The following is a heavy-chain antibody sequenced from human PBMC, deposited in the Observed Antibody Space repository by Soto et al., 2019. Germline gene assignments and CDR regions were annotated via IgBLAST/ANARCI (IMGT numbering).Heavy chain of an antibody. CDR2: IVPMFGTS. Sequence: QVQLVQSGAEVKKPGASVKVSCKASGYTFTGYYMHWVRQAPGQGLEWMGWIVPMFGTSNYAQKFQGRVTTTADKSTNTAYMELSSLTSEDTAVYYCARGDDFDYYYGVDVWGQGTTVTVSS. V-gene: IGHV1-69*06. D-gene: IGHD3-16*01. CDR1: GYTFTGYY. CDR3: ARGDDFDYYYGVDV. J-gene: IGHJ6*02.